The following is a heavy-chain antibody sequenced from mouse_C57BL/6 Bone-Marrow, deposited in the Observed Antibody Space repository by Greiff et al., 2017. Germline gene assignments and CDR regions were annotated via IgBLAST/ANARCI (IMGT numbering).Heavy chain of an antibody. CDR3: TNLLGGAMDY. D-gene: IGHD4-1*01. Sequence: VQLQQSGAELARPGASVKMSCKASGYTFTSYTMHWVKQRPGQGLEWIGYINPSSGYTKYNQKFKDKATLTADKSSSTAYMQLSSLTSEDSAVYCCTNLLGGAMDYWGQGTSVTVSS. CDR2: INPSSGYT. J-gene: IGHJ4*01. V-gene: IGHV1-4*01. CDR1: GYTFTSYT.